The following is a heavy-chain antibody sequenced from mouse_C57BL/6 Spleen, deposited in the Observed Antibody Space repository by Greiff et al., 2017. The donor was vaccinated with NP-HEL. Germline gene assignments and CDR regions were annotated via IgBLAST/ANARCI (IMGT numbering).Heavy chain of an antibody. CDR1: GYTFTDYN. V-gene: IGHV1-18*01. CDR2: INPNNGGT. CDR3: ARFPYDYDWYFDV. J-gene: IGHJ1*03. Sequence: VQLQQSGPELVKPGASVKIPCKASGYTFTDYNMDWVKQSHGKSLEWIGDINPNNGGTIYNQKFKGKATLTVDKSSSTAYMERRSLTSEDTAVYYCARFPYDYDWYFDVWGTGTTVTVSS. D-gene: IGHD2-4*01.